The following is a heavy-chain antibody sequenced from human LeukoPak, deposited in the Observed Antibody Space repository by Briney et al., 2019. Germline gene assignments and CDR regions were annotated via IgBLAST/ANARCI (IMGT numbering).Heavy chain of an antibody. CDR2: ISDDANNK. CDR1: GFNFSGCG. Sequence: GGSLRLSCAASGFNFSGCGMHWVRQAPGKGLEWVAFISDDANNKYYADSVQGRFSISRDTSKNTLYLQMNSLRSEDTAVYHCTKDFHGSWSIDYWGQGTLVTVSS. J-gene: IGHJ4*02. V-gene: IGHV3-30*18. CDR3: TKDFHGSWSIDY. D-gene: IGHD6-19*01.